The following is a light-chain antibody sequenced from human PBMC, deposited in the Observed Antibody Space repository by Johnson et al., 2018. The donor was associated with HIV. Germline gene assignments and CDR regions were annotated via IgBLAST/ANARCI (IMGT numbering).Light chain of an antibody. Sequence: QSVLTQPPSVSAAPGQKVTISCSGTNSNIGTYYVSWYQHLPGTAPKLLIYENTKRPSGIPDRFSGSKSGTSATLGITGLHTGDEADYYCATWDRGLNAGGVFGTGTKVTVL. CDR2: ENT. J-gene: IGLJ1*01. CDR3: ATWDRGLNAGGV. CDR1: NSNIGTYY. V-gene: IGLV1-51*02.